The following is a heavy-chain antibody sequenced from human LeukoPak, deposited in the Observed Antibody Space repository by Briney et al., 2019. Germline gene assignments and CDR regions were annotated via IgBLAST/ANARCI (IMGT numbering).Heavy chain of an antibody. CDR2: ISSSSSYI. CDR1: GFTFSSYS. Sequence: GGSLRLSCAASGFTFSSYSMNWVRQAPGKGLEWVSSISSSSSYIYYADSVKGRFTISRDNAKNSLYLQMNSLRAEDTAVYYCARDPIDSSGYYSPIHYFDYWGQGTLVTVSS. V-gene: IGHV3-21*01. J-gene: IGHJ4*02. CDR3: ARDPIDSSGYYSPIHYFDY. D-gene: IGHD3-22*01.